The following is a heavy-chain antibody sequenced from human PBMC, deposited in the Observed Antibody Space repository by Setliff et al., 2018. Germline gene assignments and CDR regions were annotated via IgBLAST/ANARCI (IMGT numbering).Heavy chain of an antibody. CDR1: GGSISSGDYY. CDR2: IYYSGST. CDR3: ARTYGYYLPEPSYYFDY. Sequence: PSETLSLTCTVSGGSISSGDYYWSWIRQPPGKGLEWIGYIYYSGSTYYNPFLKSRVTISVDTSKNQFSLKLSSVTAADTAVYYCARTYGYYLPEPSYYFDYWGQGTLVTVSS. J-gene: IGHJ4*02. D-gene: IGHD3-3*01. V-gene: IGHV4-30-4*08.